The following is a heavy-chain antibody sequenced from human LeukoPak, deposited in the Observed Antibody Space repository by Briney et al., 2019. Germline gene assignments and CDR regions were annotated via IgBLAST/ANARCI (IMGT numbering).Heavy chain of an antibody. V-gene: IGHV1-2*02. CDR2: INPNSGGT. CDR3: ARDLGYSSSEYYFDY. Sequence: AASVKVSCKDSGYTFTGYYMHWVRQAPGQGLEWMGWINPNSGGTNYAQKFQGRVTMTRDTSISTAYMELSRLRSDDTAVYYCARDLGYSSSEYYFDYWGQGTLVTVSS. CDR1: GYTFTGYY. J-gene: IGHJ4*02. D-gene: IGHD6-6*01.